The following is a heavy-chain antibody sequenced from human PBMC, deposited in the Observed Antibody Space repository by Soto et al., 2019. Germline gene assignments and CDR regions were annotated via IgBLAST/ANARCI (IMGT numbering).Heavy chain of an antibody. CDR3: AKVGVALAPL. Sequence: VQLVESGGGLVQPGRSLRLSCAASGFTFDDYAMHWVRQAPGKGLEWVSGISWNSGSIGYADSVKGRFTISRDNAKNSLYLQMNSLRAEDTALYYCAKVGVALAPLWGQGTLVTVSS. V-gene: IGHV3-9*01. D-gene: IGHD2-8*01. J-gene: IGHJ4*02. CDR1: GFTFDDYA. CDR2: ISWNSGSI.